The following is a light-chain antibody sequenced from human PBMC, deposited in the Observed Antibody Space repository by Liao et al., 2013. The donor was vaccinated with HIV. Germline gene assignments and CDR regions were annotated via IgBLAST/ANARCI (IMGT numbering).Light chain of an antibody. CDR3: QVWDSSSDHPYV. J-gene: IGLJ1*01. CDR2: YDR. V-gene: IGLV3-21*01. Sequence: SHMLTQPPSLSVAPGGTATITCGGEFIGSKSVNWYRHKPGQAPVMVIFYDRDRPSGIPDRFSGSRSGNTATLSISRAEAGDEADYYCQVWDSSSDHPYVFGTGTKVTVL. CDR1: FIGSKS.